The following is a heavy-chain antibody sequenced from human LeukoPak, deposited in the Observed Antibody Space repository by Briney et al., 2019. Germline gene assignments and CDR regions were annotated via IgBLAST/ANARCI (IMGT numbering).Heavy chain of an antibody. Sequence: GGSLRLSCAASGFTFSTSSMSWVRQAPGKGLEWVSAIIPSGVNTYYADSVKGRFTISRDNSNNMLYLQMNSLRVEDTALYYCAKGGRGADYWGQGTLVTVSS. CDR1: GFTFSTSS. V-gene: IGHV3-23*01. CDR3: AKGGRGADY. CDR2: IIPSGVNT. D-gene: IGHD1-26*01. J-gene: IGHJ4*02.